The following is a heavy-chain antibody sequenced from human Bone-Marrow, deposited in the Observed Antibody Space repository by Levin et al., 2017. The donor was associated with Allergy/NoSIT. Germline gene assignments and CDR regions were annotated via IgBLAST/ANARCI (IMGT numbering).Heavy chain of an antibody. J-gene: IGHJ1*01. Sequence: RAGGSLRLSCTASGFTFDNFGMTWVRQAPGKGLEWVGLIRSKAYGGTTEYAASVKGRFTISRDDSKTIAYLQMNSLKTEDTAVYYCTRIYCSRTSCYAVYFEHWGQGTLVTVSS. CDR3: TRIYCSRTSCYAVYFEH. CDR1: GFTFDNFG. CDR2: IRSKAYGGTT. V-gene: IGHV3-49*04. D-gene: IGHD2-2*01.